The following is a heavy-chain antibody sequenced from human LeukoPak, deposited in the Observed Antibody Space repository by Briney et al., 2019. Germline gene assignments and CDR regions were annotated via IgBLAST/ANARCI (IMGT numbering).Heavy chain of an antibody. Sequence: SETLSLTRAVYGGSFSGYYWSWIRQHPGKGLEWIGSIYDSGSTYYNPSLKSRVTISVDTSKNQFSLKLNSVTAADTAVYYCARHYGPWGQGTLVTVSS. CDR1: GGSFSGYY. CDR3: ARHYGP. D-gene: IGHD3-16*01. CDR2: IYDSGST. V-gene: IGHV4-34*01. J-gene: IGHJ5*02.